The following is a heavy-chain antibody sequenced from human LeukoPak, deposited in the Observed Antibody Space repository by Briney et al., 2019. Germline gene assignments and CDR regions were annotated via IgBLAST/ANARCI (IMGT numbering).Heavy chain of an antibody. CDR3: ARGQTRGLEPFDY. D-gene: IGHD1-14*01. J-gene: IGHJ4*02. CDR2: IYYSGST. Sequence: SETLSLTCTVSGGSISSSSYYWGWIRQPPGKGLEWIGSIYYSGSTYYNPSLKSRVTISVDTSKNQFSLKLSSVTAADTAVYYCARGQTRGLEPFDYWGQGTLVTVSS. CDR1: GGSISSSSYY. V-gene: IGHV4-39*07.